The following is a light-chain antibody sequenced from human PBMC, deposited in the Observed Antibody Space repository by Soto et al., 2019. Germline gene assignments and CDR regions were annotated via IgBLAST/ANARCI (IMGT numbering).Light chain of an antibody. CDR2: EVS. CDR3: SSYSTTTRGVL. J-gene: IGLJ2*01. CDR1: SSDVGGYIY. V-gene: IGLV2-14*01. Sequence: QAVVAQAASVSGSPGQSITISCTGTSSDVGGYIYVSWFQHHPGKAPKLIIYEVSNRPSGVSNRFSGSRSDNTASLTISGLQAEDEAIYYCSSYSTTTRGVLFGGGTKVTVL.